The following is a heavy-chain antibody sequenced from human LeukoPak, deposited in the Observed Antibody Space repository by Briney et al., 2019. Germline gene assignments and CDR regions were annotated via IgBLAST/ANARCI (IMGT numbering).Heavy chain of an antibody. D-gene: IGHD6-19*01. CDR3: AREYSSGWYGPMDV. V-gene: IGHV3-30-3*01. CDR2: ISYDGSNK. J-gene: IGHJ6*02. Sequence: GGSLRLSCAASGFTFSSYAMHWVRQAPGKGLEWVAVISYDGSNKYYADSVKGRFTISRDNSKNTLYLQMNSLRAEDTAVYYCAREYSSGWYGPMDVWGQGTTVIVSS. CDR1: GFTFSSYA.